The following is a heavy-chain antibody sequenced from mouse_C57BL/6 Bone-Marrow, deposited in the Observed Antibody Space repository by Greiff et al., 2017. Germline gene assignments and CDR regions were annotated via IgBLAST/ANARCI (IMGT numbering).Heavy chain of an antibody. J-gene: IGHJ3*01. CDR2: IHPNSGST. V-gene: IGHV1-64*01. D-gene: IGHD2-1*01. Sequence: QVHVKQPGAELVKPGASVKLSCKASGYTFTSYWMHWVKQRPGQGLEWIGMIHPNSGSTNYNEKFKSKATLTVDKSSSTAYMQLSSLTSEDSAVYDGARDYGNLFDYWGQGTLVTVSA. CDR1: GYTFTSYW. CDR3: ARDYGNLFDY.